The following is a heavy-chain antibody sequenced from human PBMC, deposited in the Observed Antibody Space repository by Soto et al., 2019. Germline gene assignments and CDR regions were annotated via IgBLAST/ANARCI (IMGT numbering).Heavy chain of an antibody. CDR1: GYTFTGYY. Sequence: ASVKVSCKASGYTFTGYYMHWVRQAPGRGLEWMGWINPNSGGTNYAQKFQGWVTMTRDTSISTAYMELSRLRSDDTAVYYCARAGQHYYDSSGYPSAFDIWGQGTMVTVSS. D-gene: IGHD3-22*01. V-gene: IGHV1-2*04. J-gene: IGHJ3*02. CDR3: ARAGQHYYDSSGYPSAFDI. CDR2: INPNSGGT.